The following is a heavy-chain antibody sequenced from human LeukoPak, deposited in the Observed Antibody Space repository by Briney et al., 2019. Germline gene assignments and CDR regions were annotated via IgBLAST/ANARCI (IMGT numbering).Heavy chain of an antibody. Sequence: ASVKVSCKASGYTFTSYAMNWVRQAPGQGLEWMGWINTNTGNPTYAQGFTGRFVFSLDISVSTAYLQISSLKAEDTAVYYCARESAATPPGDYWGQGTLVTVSS. J-gene: IGHJ4*02. CDR3: ARESAATPPGDY. V-gene: IGHV7-4-1*02. D-gene: IGHD6-13*01. CDR2: INTNTGNP. CDR1: GYTFTSYA.